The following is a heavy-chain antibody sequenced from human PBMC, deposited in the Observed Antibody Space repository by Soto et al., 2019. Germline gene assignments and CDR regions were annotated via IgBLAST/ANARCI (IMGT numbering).Heavy chain of an antibody. CDR2: ISGSSGRT. CDR3: ARSQQYYFDY. V-gene: IGHV3-23*01. Sequence: GGSLRLSCAASGFTFSSYAMSWVRQAPGKGLEWVSTISGSSGRTYYTYSVKGRFTISRDNSKNTLYLQVNSLRAEDTAVYYCARSQQYYFDYWGQGTLVTVSS. J-gene: IGHJ4*02. CDR1: GFTFSSYA. D-gene: IGHD6-13*01.